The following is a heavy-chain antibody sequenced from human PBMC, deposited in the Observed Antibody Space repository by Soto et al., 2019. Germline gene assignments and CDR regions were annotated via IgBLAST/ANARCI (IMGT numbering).Heavy chain of an antibody. D-gene: IGHD6-19*01. CDR1: GFSLSTSGVG. V-gene: IGHV2-5*01. Sequence: SGPTLVNPTQTLTLTCTFSGFSLSTSGVGVGWIRQPPGKALEWLALIYWNDDKRYSPSLKSRLTITKDTSKNQVVLTMTNMDPGDQTTFFCSTRRGSGWDHYYYYGMDVWGQGTTVTVSS. CDR2: IYWNDDK. J-gene: IGHJ6*02. CDR3: STRRGSGWDHYYYYGMDV.